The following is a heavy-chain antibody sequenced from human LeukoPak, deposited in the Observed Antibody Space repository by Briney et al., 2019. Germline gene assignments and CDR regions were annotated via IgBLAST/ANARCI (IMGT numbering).Heavy chain of an antibody. Sequence: GGSLRLSCAATGHSFKDYGMHWVRQPPGKGLEWVSAINWNGGGTDYADSVKGRFTIFRDNAKNSLYLQLSSLRPEDTALYYCAKHLTATNTYIFFGLDVWGQGTSVTVSS. CDR3: AKHLTATNTYIFFGLDV. CDR1: GHSFKDYG. J-gene: IGHJ6*02. CDR2: INWNGGGT. V-gene: IGHV3-9*01. D-gene: IGHD1-26*01.